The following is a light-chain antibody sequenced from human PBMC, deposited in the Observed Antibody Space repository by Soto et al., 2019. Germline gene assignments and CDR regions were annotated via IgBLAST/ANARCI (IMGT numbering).Light chain of an antibody. CDR1: SSDIGAYNY. CDR3: SSYAGSNNYVL. J-gene: IGLJ2*01. CDR2: EVN. Sequence: QSALTQPPSASGSPGQSVTISCTGTSSDIGAYNYVSWYQQHPGSAPKLVIYEVNKRPSGVPDRFSGSKSGNTASLTVSGLQAEDEADYFCSSYAGSNNYVLFGGGTQLTVL. V-gene: IGLV2-8*01.